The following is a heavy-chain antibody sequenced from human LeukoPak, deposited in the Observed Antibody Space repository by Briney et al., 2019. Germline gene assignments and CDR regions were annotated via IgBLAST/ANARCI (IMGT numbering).Heavy chain of an antibody. CDR2: INPNSGGT. D-gene: IGHD5-18*01. CDR3: ARASGYSYADY. CDR1: GYAFAGYF. V-gene: IGHV1-2*06. J-gene: IGHJ4*02. Sequence: ASVKVSCKASGYAFAGYFIHWVRQAPGQGLEWMGRINPNSGGTDYGQKFQGRVTITRDTSITAAYMELSRLRSDDTAVYYCARASGYSYADYWGQGTLVTVSS.